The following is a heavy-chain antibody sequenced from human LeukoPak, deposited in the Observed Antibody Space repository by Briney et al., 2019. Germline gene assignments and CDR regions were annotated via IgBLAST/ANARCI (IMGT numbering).Heavy chain of an antibody. CDR3: AKRGEEGTFYFHY. V-gene: IGHV3-23*01. Sequence: GGSLRLTCAASGFTFSSYAMSWVRQAPGKGLEWVSTFSGSGGNTYYADSVKGRFTISRDNSKNTLSLQMNSLRPEDTAVYYCAKRGEEGTFYFHYWGRGTLVTVSS. D-gene: IGHD1-1*01. CDR2: FSGSGGNT. CDR1: GFTFSSYA. J-gene: IGHJ4*02.